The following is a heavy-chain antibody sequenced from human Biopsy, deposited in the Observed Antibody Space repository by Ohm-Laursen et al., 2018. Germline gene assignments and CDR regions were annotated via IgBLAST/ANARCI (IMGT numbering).Heavy chain of an antibody. D-gene: IGHD6-6*01. J-gene: IGHJ4*02. CDR1: GFTFSDHS. V-gene: IGHV3-21*01. CDR2: ISRTSDFI. CDR3: ARERGWKSISTIDY. Sequence: SLRLSCAASGFTFSDHSLSWIRQAPGKGLEWVSSISRTSDFIYYADSVMGRFTISRDNAKNSVDLQMNSLRAEDTAVYFCARERGWKSISTIDYWGQGTLVTASS.